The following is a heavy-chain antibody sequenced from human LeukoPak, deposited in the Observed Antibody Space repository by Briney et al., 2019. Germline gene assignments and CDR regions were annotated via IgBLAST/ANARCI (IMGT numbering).Heavy chain of an antibody. D-gene: IGHD6-13*01. CDR1: GCHFTSYW. V-gene: IGHV5-51*01. Sequence: GASRQISGQGSGCHFTSYWMGWVRQVPGEGVEGMGIIYPGDSGTRDSASVQSQVTISADKSISTAYLQWSSLKASDTAMYYCARHKSVRYSSSWYSDYWGQGTLVTVSS. J-gene: IGHJ4*02. CDR3: ARHKSVRYSSSWYSDY. CDR2: IYPGDSGT.